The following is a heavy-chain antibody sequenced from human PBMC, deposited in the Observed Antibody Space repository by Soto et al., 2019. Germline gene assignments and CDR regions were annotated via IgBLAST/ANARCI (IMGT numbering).Heavy chain of an antibody. D-gene: IGHD3-3*01. CDR3: AKGELRLLEWLGGGAFDI. CDR2: ISYDGSNK. CDR1: GFTFSSYG. Sequence: QVQLVESGGGVVQPGRSLRLSCAASGFTFSSYGMHWVRQAPGKGLEWVAVISYDGSNKYYADSVKGRFTISRDNSKNTLYLQMNSLRAEDTAVYYCAKGELRLLEWLGGGAFDIWGQGTMVTVSS. V-gene: IGHV3-30*18. J-gene: IGHJ3*02.